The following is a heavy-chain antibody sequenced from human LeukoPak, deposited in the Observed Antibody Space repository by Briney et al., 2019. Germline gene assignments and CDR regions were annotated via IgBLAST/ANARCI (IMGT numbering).Heavy chain of an antibody. CDR1: GYSFNTYW. D-gene: IGHD3-10*01. V-gene: IGHV5-51*01. CDR2: IYPGDSDT. J-gene: IGHJ4*02. Sequence: GESLKISCKGSGYSFNTYWIGWVRQMPGKGLEWMGIIYPGDSDTRYSPSFQGQVTISADKSISTAYLQWSSLKASDTAMYYCARLSASAYYYGSGEKHYFDYWGQGTLVTVSS. CDR3: ARLSASAYYYGSGEKHYFDY.